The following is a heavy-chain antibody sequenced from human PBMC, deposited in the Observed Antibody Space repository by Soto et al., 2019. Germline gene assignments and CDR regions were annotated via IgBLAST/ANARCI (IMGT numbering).Heavy chain of an antibody. CDR1: GYTFTSYA. Sequence: ASVKVSCKASGYTFTSYAMHWARQAPGQRLEWMGWINAGNGNTKYSQKFQGRVTITRDTSASTAYMELSSLRSEDTAVYYCARDPSAVAGPNWFDPWGQGTLVTVSS. J-gene: IGHJ5*02. CDR2: INAGNGNT. D-gene: IGHD6-19*01. CDR3: ARDPSAVAGPNWFDP. V-gene: IGHV1-3*01.